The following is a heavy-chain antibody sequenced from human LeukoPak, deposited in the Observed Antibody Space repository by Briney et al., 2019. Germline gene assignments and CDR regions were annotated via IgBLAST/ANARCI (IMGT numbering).Heavy chain of an antibody. V-gene: IGHV3-23*01. D-gene: IGHD3-9*01. CDR2: ISGSGGST. Sequence: GGSLRLSCAASGFTFSSYAMSWVRQAPGKGLEWVSAISGSGGSTYYADSVKGRFTISRDNSKNTLYLQMNSLRAEDTAVYYRAKSETYYDILTGYSPNYFDYWGQGTLVTVSS. CDR1: GFTFSSYA. CDR3: AKSETYYDILTGYSPNYFDY. J-gene: IGHJ4*02.